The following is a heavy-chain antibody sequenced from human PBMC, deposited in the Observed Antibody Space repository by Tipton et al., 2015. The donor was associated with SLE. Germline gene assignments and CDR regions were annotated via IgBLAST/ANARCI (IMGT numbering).Heavy chain of an antibody. CDR1: GVSFSGYY. Sequence: TLSLTCAVYGVSFSGYYWSWIRQPPGKGLEWIGEINHSGNTNYNPSLKSRVTISVDTSKNQFSLKLSSVTAADTAVYYCARGIAAFPYYWGQGTLVTVSS. V-gene: IGHV4-34*01. CDR3: ARGIAAFPYY. CDR2: INHSGNT. J-gene: IGHJ4*02. D-gene: IGHD6-13*01.